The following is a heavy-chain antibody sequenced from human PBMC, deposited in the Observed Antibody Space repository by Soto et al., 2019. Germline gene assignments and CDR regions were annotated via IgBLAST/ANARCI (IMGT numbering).Heavy chain of an antibody. D-gene: IGHD4-17*01. V-gene: IGHV1-69*13. CDR3: ARDIRESDYPEAN. J-gene: IGHJ4*02. CDR2: IIPIFGTA. Sequence: SVKASCKDSGGTLSCYAISWVRQAPGQGLEWMGGIIPIFGTANYAQKLQGRVTITADESTSTAYMELSSLRSEDTVVYYCARDIRESDYPEANRVQRTHVTGS. CDR1: GGTLSCYA.